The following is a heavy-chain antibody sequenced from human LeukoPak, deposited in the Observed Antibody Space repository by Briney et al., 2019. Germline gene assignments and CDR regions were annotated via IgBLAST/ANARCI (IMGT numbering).Heavy chain of an antibody. CDR3: ARGPDSGSYFPYDY. J-gene: IGHJ4*02. CDR2: INPNSGGT. V-gene: IGHV1-2*02. D-gene: IGHD1-26*01. Sequence: ASVKVSCKASGYTFTGYYMHWVRQAPGQGLEWMGWINPNSGGTNYAQKFQGRVTMTRDTSISTAYMELSRLRSDDTAVYYCARGPDSGSYFPYDYWGQGTLVTVSS. CDR1: GYTFTGYY.